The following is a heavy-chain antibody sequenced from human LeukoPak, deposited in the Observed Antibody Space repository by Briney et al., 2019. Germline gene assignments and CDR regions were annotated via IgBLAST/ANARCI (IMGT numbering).Heavy chain of an antibody. CDR2: IYYSGST. CDR3: ARDRNYDCSGYPIDY. J-gene: IGHJ4*02. D-gene: IGHD3-22*01. Sequence: KASETLSLTCTVSGSSVSSGTYFCSWIRQPPGKGLEWIGYIYYSGSTDYNPSLKSRVTISVDTSKNQFSLKLSSVTAADTAVYYCARDRNYDCSGYPIDYWGQGTLVTVSS. CDR1: GSSVSSGTYF. V-gene: IGHV4-61*01.